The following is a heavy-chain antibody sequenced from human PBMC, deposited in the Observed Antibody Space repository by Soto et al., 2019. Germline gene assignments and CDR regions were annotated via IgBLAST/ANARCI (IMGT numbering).Heavy chain of an antibody. J-gene: IGHJ4*02. D-gene: IGHD2-2*01. Sequence: LEWIGEINHSGSTNYNPSLKSRVTISVDTSKNQFSLKLSSVTAADTAVYYCARATRADIVVVPADPGYYFDYWGQGTLVTVSS. V-gene: IGHV4-34*01. CDR2: INHSGST. CDR3: ARATRADIVVVPADPGYYFDY.